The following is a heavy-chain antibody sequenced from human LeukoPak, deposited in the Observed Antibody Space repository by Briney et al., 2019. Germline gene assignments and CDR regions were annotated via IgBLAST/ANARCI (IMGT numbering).Heavy chain of an antibody. CDR1: GYTFTCYY. J-gene: IGHJ3*02. CDR3: ARVVDGLNGVFDM. Sequence: GASVKVSCKASGYTFTCYYMNWVRQAPGQGLEWMGRINPITGGTNYAQNFQGSVTMTRDTSITTVYMELRRLRSDDTAVYYCARVVDGLNGVFDMWGQGTMVTVSS. V-gene: IGHV1-2*06. CDR2: INPITGGT. D-gene: IGHD2-8*01.